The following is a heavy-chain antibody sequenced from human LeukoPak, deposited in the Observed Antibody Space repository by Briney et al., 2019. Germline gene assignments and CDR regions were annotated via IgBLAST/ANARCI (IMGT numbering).Heavy chain of an antibody. CDR3: ASDIYYDSSGLDY. Sequence: SPSETLSLTCAVSGGSISSSNWWSWVRQPPGKGLEWIGEIYHSGSTNYNPSLKSRVTISVDKSKNQFSLKLSSVTAADTAVYYCASDIYYDSSGLDYWGQGTLVTVSS. J-gene: IGHJ4*02. V-gene: IGHV4-4*02. CDR2: IYHSGST. D-gene: IGHD3-22*01. CDR1: GGSISSSNW.